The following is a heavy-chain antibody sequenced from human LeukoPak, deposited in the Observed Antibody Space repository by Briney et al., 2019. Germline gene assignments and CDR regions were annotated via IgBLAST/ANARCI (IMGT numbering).Heavy chain of an antibody. CDR3: ATDSFSISSISLPGADAFDI. J-gene: IGHJ3*02. CDR2: INQDGSAK. D-gene: IGHD3-3*02. Sequence: GGSLRLSCAASGFTFSNYWMTWVRQAPGKGLEWVANINQDGSAKYYVGSVKGRLTISRDNANNSLYLQMNNLRVDDTAVYHCATDSFSISSISLPGADAFDIWGQGTMVTVSS. V-gene: IGHV3-7*01. CDR1: GFTFSNYW.